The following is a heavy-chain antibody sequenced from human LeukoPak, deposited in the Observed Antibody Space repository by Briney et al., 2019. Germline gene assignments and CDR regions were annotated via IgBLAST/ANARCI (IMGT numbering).Heavy chain of an antibody. J-gene: IGHJ4*02. V-gene: IGHV3-21*01. D-gene: IGHD4-17*01. CDR3: ARDIDGDYPDY. Sequence: GGSLRLSCAASGFTFSSYSMNWVRQAPGKGLEWVSSISSSSSYTYYADSVKGRFTISRDNAKNSLYLQMNSLRAEDTAVYYCARDIDGDYPDYWGQGTLVTVSS. CDR1: GFTFSSYS. CDR2: ISSSSSYT.